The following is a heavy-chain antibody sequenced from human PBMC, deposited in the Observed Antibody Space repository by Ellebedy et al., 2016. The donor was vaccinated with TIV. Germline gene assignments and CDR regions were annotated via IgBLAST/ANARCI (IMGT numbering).Heavy chain of an antibody. CDR1: GFTFSDYY. D-gene: IGHD2-15*01. CDR2: ISSSGSTI. V-gene: IGHV3-11*01. CDR3: ARDRPRAVVVAATGIGGWFDP. Sequence: GESLKISCAASGFTFSDYYMSWIRQAPGKGLEWVSYISSSGSTIYYADSVKGRFTISRDNAKNSLYLQMNSLRAEDTAVYYCARDRPRAVVVAATGIGGWFDPWGRGTLVTVSS. J-gene: IGHJ2*01.